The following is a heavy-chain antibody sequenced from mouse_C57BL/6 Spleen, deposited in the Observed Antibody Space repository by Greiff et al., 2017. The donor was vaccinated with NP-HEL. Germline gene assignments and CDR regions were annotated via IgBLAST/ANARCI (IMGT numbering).Heavy chain of an antibody. V-gene: IGHV5-6*02. D-gene: IGHD1-1*01. CDR1: GFTFSSYG. Sequence: DVKLVESGGDLVKPGGSLKLSCAASGFTFSSYGMSWVRQTPDKRLEWVATISSGGSYTYYPDSVKGRFTISRDNAKNTLYLQMSSLKSEDTAMYFCARLGYYGSSTFDYWGQGTTLTVSS. CDR2: ISSGGSYT. CDR3: ARLGYYGSSTFDY. J-gene: IGHJ2*01.